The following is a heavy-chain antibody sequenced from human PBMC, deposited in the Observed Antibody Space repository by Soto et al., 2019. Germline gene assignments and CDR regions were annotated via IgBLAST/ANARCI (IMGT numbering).Heavy chain of an antibody. CDR3: AKSQEIGTHFFDS. J-gene: IGHJ4*02. CDR2: IGTAGDT. D-gene: IGHD6-13*01. CDR1: GFTFSGFD. V-gene: IGHV3-13*01. Sequence: GGSLRLSCEASGFTFSGFDMHWVRQPTGKGLEWVSSIGTAGDTYYAVSVKGRFTISRDNAKNSLSLQMNSLRAGDMAVYFCAKSQEIGTHFFDSWGQGTQVTVPQ.